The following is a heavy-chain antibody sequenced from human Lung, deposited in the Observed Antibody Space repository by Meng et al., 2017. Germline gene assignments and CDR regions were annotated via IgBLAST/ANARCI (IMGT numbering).Heavy chain of an antibody. CDR1: GGSFSDYY. J-gene: IGHJ4*02. Sequence: VRLQRGAAGRLRPSRTLSLTCVVSGGSFSDYYWSWIRQPPGKGLEWIGEINHSGSTNYNPSLESRATISVDTSQNNLSLKLSSVTAADSAVYYCARGPTTMAHDFDYWGQGTLVTVSS. CDR2: INHSGST. V-gene: IGHV4-34*01. D-gene: IGHD4-11*01. CDR3: ARGPTTMAHDFDY.